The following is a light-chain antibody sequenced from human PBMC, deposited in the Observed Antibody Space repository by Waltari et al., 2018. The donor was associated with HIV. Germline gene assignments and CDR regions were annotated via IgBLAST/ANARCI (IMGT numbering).Light chain of an antibody. V-gene: IGLV3-25*03. CDR2: KES. CDR3: QSADSSYTYPGVV. J-gene: IGLJ2*01. Sequence: SYELTQPPSVSVSPGQTARITCSGDALPKQYAYWYQQKPGQAPVLVIYKESARPSGIPERFSGSSSGTTVTLTISGVQAEDEADYYCQSADSSYTYPGVVFGGGTKLTVL. CDR1: ALPKQY.